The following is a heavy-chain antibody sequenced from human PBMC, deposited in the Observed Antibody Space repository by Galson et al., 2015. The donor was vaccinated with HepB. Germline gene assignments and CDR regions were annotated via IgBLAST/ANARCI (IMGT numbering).Heavy chain of an antibody. CDR3: ARNVYYDTSGYYYKPGWVDP. Sequence: CAISGDSVSSYSAAWNWIRQSPSRGLEWLGRTYYRSKWYYDNAVAVRSRITINPDISRNQSSLQLYSVTPEDTAVYYCARNVYYDTSGYYYKPGWVDPWGQGTLVTVSS. V-gene: IGHV6-1*01. D-gene: IGHD3-22*01. CDR2: TYYRSKWYY. J-gene: IGHJ5*02. CDR1: GDSVSSYSAA.